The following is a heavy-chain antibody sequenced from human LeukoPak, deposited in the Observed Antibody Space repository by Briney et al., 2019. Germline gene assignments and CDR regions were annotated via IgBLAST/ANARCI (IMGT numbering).Heavy chain of an antibody. J-gene: IGHJ4*02. D-gene: IGHD6-19*01. CDR3: ASITQGIAVAGNYQDY. CDR1: GYSFNTYY. CDR2: INTDSGGT. V-gene: IGHV1-2*02. Sequence: ASVKVSCKASGYSFNTYYMNWVRQAPGQGLEWLGWINTDSGGTNFAHKFLDRVTMTRDTSISTAYMELSRLRSDDTAVYYCASITQGIAVAGNYQDYWGQGTLVTVSS.